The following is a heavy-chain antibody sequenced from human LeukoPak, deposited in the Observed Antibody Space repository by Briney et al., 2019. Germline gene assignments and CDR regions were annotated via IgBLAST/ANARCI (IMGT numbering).Heavy chain of an antibody. CDR2: ISSSGSTI. V-gene: IGHV3-11*04. Sequence: GGSLRLSCAASGFSVSSNYMSWVRQAPGKGLEWVSYISSSGSTIYYADSVKGRFTISRDNAKNSLYLQMNSLRAEDTAVYYCARGWEDSSSSLDYWGQGTLVTVSS. D-gene: IGHD6-6*01. CDR3: ARGWEDSSSSLDY. CDR1: GFSVSSNY. J-gene: IGHJ4*02.